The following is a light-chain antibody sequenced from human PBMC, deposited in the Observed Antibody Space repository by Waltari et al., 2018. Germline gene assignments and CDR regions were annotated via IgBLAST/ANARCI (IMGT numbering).Light chain of an antibody. CDR3: CSYVGPSTFV. CDR2: DVN. CDR1: SSDIGSYNL. V-gene: IGLV2-23*02. J-gene: IGLJ2*01. Sequence: QSALTQPASVSGSPGQSITISCTGTSSDIGSYNLVSWYQQRPGNVPKLMIYDVNNRPPEVSSRFSGSKSGTTASLTIAGLQAEAEADYSCCSYVGPSTFVFGGGTKVTVL.